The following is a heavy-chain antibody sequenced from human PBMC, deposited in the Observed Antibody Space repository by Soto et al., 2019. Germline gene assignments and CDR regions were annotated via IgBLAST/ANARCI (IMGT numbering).Heavy chain of an antibody. CDR2: ISYDGSQE. J-gene: IGHJ5*02. D-gene: IGHD6-19*01. Sequence: QVQLVESGGGVVQPGRSLILSCAASGFSLSNCGMHWVRQAPGKGLEWVAMISYDGSQEHFIDSVKGRFTISRDNSKNTLYLQMNSLRHEDTAVYYCAKDLYNSGWYNYFDPWGQGTLVTVSS. V-gene: IGHV3-30*18. CDR3: AKDLYNSGWYNYFDP. CDR1: GFSLSNCG.